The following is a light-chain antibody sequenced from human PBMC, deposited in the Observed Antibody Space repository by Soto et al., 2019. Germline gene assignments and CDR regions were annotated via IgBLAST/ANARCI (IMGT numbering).Light chain of an antibody. CDR2: SNN. V-gene: IGLV1-47*02. CDR1: SSNIGSNY. J-gene: IGLJ3*02. Sequence: QSVLTQPPSASGTPGQGVTISCSGSSSNIGSNYVYWYQQLPGTAPKLLIYSNNQRPSGVPDRFSGSIDTSSNSASLTISALKTEDEADYYCQSYDSDSQGVFGGGTKVTVL. CDR3: QSYDSDSQGV.